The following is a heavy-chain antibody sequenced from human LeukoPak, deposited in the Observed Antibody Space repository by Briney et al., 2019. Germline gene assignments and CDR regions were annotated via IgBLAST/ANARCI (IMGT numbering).Heavy chain of an antibody. CDR1: GFTFSSYA. Sequence: GGSLRLSCAASGFTFSSYAMSWVRQAPGKGPEWVSAISGSGGSTYYADSVKGRFTISRDNSKNTLYLQMNSLRAEDTAVYYCAKSFVVVTAISLDYWGQGTLVTVSS. J-gene: IGHJ4*02. D-gene: IGHD2-21*02. CDR3: AKSFVVVTAISLDY. CDR2: ISGSGGST. V-gene: IGHV3-23*01.